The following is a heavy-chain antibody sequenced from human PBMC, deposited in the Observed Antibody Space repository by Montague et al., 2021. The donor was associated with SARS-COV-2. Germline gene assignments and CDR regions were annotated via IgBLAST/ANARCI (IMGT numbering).Heavy chain of an antibody. Sequence: SETLSLTCTVSGGSISSSSYYWGWLRQPPGKGLEWIGSIYYSGXTXYXXXXKXRVTISVDTSKNQFSLKLSSVTAADTAVYYCARVGRQQLVRLSGMDVWGQGTTVTVSS. J-gene: IGHJ6*02. CDR3: ARVGRQQLVRLSGMDV. V-gene: IGHV4-39*07. CDR1: GGSISSSSYY. CDR2: IYYSGXT. D-gene: IGHD6-13*01.